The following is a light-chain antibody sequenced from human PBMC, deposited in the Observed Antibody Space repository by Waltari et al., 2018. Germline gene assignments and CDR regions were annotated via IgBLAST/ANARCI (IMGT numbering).Light chain of an antibody. CDR1: QSVSSN. J-gene: IGKJ2*01. Sequence: EIVMTQSPATLSVFPGERATLSCRASQSVSSNLAWYQQKPGQAPRLLIYGASTRVTGIPARFSGSGSGTEFTLTITSLRSEDFAVYCCQQYDNWPPYTFGQGTKLEIK. CDR3: QQYDNWPPYT. V-gene: IGKV3-15*01. CDR2: GAS.